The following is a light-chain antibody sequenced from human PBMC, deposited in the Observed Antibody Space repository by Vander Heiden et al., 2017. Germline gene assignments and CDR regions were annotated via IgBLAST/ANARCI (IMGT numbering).Light chain of an antibody. J-gene: IGLJ3*02. CDR3: QTWVAGIQV. Sequence: QLVLTQSPSASASPAASVKLTCTVSSGHSSYAVAWQQQQPEKGPRYLMKLNSDGSHSKGDGIPDRFSGSSSGAERYLTIASLQTEDEADYYCQTWVAGIQVFGGGTKLTVL. CDR2: LNSDGSH. V-gene: IGLV4-69*01. CDR1: SGHSSYA.